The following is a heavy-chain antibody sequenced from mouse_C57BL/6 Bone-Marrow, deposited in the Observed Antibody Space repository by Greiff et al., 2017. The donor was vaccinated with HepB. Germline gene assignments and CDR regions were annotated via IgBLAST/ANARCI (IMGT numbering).Heavy chain of an antibody. V-gene: IGHV3-1*01. CDR3: ARGHPWFAY. CDR1: GYSITSGYD. J-gene: IGHJ3*01. CDR2: ISYSGST. Sequence: VQLQQSGPGMVKPSQSLSLTCTVTGYSITSGYDWHWIRHFPGNKLEWMGYISYSGSTNYNPSLKSRISITHDTSKNHFFLKLNSVTTEDTATYYCARGHPWFAYWGQGTLVTVSA. D-gene: IGHD6-1*01.